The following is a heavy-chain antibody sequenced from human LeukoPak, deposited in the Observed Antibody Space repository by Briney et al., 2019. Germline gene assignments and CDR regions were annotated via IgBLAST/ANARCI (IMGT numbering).Heavy chain of an antibody. CDR1: GGSISSYY. Sequence: SELLSLTRTVSGGSISSYYWSWIRQPPGKGLEYIGYIYYSGNTNSNPSLNSRVTISVDTSKNQFSLKLSSATAADTAVYYCARRGSGASLELYFDLWGRGTLDT. CDR3: ARRGSGASLELYFDL. CDR2: IYYSGNT. D-gene: IGHD1-14*01. J-gene: IGHJ2*01. V-gene: IGHV4-59*08.